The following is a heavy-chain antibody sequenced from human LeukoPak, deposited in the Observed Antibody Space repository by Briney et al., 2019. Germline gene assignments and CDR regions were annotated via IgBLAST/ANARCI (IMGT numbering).Heavy chain of an antibody. D-gene: IGHD3-22*01. CDR1: GLTFSHYG. CDR3: TKGDTSDPFEY. V-gene: IGHV3-33*06. J-gene: IGHJ4*02. Sequence: PGGSLRLSCAASGLTFSHYGMHWVRQAPGKGLEWVAVIWYDGSNKYYADSVKGRFTISRDNSKNTLYLQMNSLRAEDTAVYYCTKGDTSDPFEYWGQGTLVTVSS. CDR2: IWYDGSNK.